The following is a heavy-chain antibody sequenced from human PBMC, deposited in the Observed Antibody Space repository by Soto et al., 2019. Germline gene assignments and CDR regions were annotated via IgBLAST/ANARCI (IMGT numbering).Heavy chain of an antibody. CDR1: GFTFARYS. V-gene: IGHV3-21*06. CDR3: ARESEDLTSNFDY. J-gene: IGHJ4*02. CDR2: ISSTTNYI. Sequence: GGSLRLSCAASGFTFARYSMNWVRQAPGKGLEWVSSISSTTNYIYYGDSMKGRFTISRDNAKNSLYLEMNSLRAEDTAVYYCARESEDLTSNFDYWGQVTLVTVSS.